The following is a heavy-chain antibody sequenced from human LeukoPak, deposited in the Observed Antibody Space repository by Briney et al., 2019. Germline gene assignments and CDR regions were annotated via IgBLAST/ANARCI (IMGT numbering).Heavy chain of an antibody. D-gene: IGHD6-19*01. CDR3: ARVFSGWCFDY. V-gene: IGHV4-59*08. Sequence: SETLSLTCTVSGDSITSFHWSWIRQPPGKGLEWIGYIYYSGSTNYNSSLKSRVTISVDTSKNQFSLKLSSVTAADTAVYYCARVFSGWCFDYWGQGTLVTVSS. CDR1: GDSITSFH. CDR2: IYYSGST. J-gene: IGHJ4*02.